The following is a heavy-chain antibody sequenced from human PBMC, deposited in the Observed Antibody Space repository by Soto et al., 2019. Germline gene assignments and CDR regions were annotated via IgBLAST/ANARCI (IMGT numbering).Heavy chain of an antibody. CDR2: IYYSGST. CDR3: ARESSSSWDYYYYYGIDV. CDR1: GGSISSYY. V-gene: IGHV4-59*01. D-gene: IGHD6-13*01. J-gene: IGHJ6*02. Sequence: ASETLSLTCTVSGGSISSYYWSWIRQPPGKGLEWIGYIYYSGSTNYNPSLKSRVTISVDTSKNQFSLKLSSVTAADTAVYYCARESSSSWDYYYYYGIDVWGQGTTVTVSS.